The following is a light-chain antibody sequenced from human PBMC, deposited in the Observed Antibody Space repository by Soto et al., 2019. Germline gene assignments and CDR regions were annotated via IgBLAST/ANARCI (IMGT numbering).Light chain of an antibody. V-gene: IGLV1-47*01. CDR3: AAWDDSLSGVV. CDR1: SSNIGSNY. Sequence: QSVLPQPPSASGTPGQRVTISGSGSSSNIGSNYVYWYQQLPGTAPKLLIYRNNQRPSGVPDRFSGSKSGTSASLAISGLRSEDEADYYCAAWDDSLSGVVFGGGTKLTVL. CDR2: RNN. J-gene: IGLJ2*01.